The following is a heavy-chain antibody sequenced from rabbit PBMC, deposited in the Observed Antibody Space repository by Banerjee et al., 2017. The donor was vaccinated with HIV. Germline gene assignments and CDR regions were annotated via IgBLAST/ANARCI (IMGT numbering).Heavy chain of an antibody. J-gene: IGHJ4*01. CDR2: INTGSGST. Sequence: QSLEESGGDLVKPGASLTLTCTASGFSFSSSYNMCWVRQAPGKGLEWIGCINTGSGSTYYASWAKGRFTISKTSSTTVTLQMTSLTAADTATYFCARYYAAYVTFNLWGQGTLVTVS. CDR3: ARYYAAYVTFNL. D-gene: IGHD6-1*01. CDR1: GFSFSSSYN. V-gene: IGHV1S40*01.